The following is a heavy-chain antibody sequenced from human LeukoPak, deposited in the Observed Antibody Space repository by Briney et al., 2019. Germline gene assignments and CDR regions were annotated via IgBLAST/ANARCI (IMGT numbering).Heavy chain of an antibody. CDR3: VRDRAMVVVLTEYYFDY. V-gene: IGHV3-7*03. Sequence: GGSLRLSCAASGFTFCSYWMSWVRQAPGKGLEWVANIKQDGSEKYYVDSVKGRFTISRDNAKNSLSLQMNSLRAEDTAVYYCVRDRAMVVVLTEYYFDYWGQGTLVTVSS. D-gene: IGHD3-22*01. CDR1: GFTFCSYW. J-gene: IGHJ4*02. CDR2: IKQDGSEK.